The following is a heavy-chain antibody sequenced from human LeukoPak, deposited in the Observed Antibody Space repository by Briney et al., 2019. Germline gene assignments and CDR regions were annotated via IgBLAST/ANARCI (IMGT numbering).Heavy chain of an antibody. CDR1: GFTFGDYY. Sequence: GGSLRLSCAASGFTFGDYYMSWIRQAPGKGLEWVSYISGRGSTIYYADSVKGRFTISRDNAKNSLYLQMNSLRAEDTAVYYCARHDTAMATDYGMDVWGQGTTVTVSS. CDR2: ISGRGSTI. CDR3: ARHDTAMATDYGMDV. D-gene: IGHD5-18*01. J-gene: IGHJ6*02. V-gene: IGHV3-11*01.